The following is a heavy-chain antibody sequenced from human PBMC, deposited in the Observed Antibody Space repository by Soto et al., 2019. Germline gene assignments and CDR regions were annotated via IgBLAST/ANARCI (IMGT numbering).Heavy chain of an antibody. V-gene: IGHV1-24*01. Sequence: SVKVSCKVSGYTLTELSMHCVRSAPEKGLEWMGGYDPEDGETIYAQKFQGRATMTEDTSTDTAYMELSSLRSEDTAVYYCARRYIVVVPAAIKDGNWFDPWGQGTLVTVSS. CDR3: ARRYIVVVPAAIKDGNWFDP. D-gene: IGHD2-2*02. J-gene: IGHJ5*02. CDR2: YDPEDGET. CDR1: GYTLTELS.